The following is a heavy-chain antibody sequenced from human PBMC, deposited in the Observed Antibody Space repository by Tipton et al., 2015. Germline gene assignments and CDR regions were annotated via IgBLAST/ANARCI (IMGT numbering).Heavy chain of an antibody. CDR1: GASISSPNSF. CDR3: ARDLEHGMDV. Sequence: TLSLTCTVSGASISSPNSFWGWIRQSPGKGLEWIGYISFSDTTHYNPSLKSRITISLNTSKNQFSLKMSSVTAADTAVYFCARDLEHGMDVWGQGTTVTVS. CDR2: ISFSDTT. V-gene: IGHV4-61*01. J-gene: IGHJ6*02.